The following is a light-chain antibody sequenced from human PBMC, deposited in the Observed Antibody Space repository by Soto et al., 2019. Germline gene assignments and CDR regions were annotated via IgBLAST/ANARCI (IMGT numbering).Light chain of an antibody. CDR3: CSYAGRSYA. CDR2: AVS. Sequence: QSALTQPASVSGSPGQSITISCTGTSSDVGSYHLVSWYQQHPGKAPKLMIYAVSKRPSGVSNRFSGSKSGNTASLTISGLQAEDEADYYCCSYAGRSYAFGTGTKVTVL. CDR1: SSDVGSYHL. J-gene: IGLJ1*01. V-gene: IGLV2-23*02.